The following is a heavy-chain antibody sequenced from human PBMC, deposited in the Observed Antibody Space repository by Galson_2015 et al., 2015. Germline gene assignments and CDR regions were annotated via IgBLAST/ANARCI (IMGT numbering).Heavy chain of an antibody. Sequence: SLRLSCAASGFTFRSYGMHWVRQAPGKGLEWVSVIWYDGSDKYYADSVKGRFTISRDNSKNTLYLQMNSLRAEDTAVYYCATGSDYQLLADPWGQGTLVTVSS. J-gene: IGHJ5*02. CDR2: IWYDGSDK. CDR1: GFTFRSYG. D-gene: IGHD2-2*01. V-gene: IGHV3-33*01. CDR3: ATGSDYQLLADP.